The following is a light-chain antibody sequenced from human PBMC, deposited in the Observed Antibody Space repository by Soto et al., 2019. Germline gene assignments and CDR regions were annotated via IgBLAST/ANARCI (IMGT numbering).Light chain of an antibody. Sequence: DIQITQSPSSLSASIGDRVTISCRASQNIGNYLNWFQQKPGKAPKLLVYAASTLQSGVPSRFTGSGSGTDFSLTISSLQPEDFATYFCQQSHTSPRTFGPGTRMEI. CDR3: QQSHTSPRT. CDR2: AAS. J-gene: IGKJ1*01. V-gene: IGKV1-39*01. CDR1: QNIGNY.